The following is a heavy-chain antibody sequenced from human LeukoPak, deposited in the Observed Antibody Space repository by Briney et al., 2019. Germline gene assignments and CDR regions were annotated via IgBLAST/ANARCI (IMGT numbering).Heavy chain of an antibody. D-gene: IGHD3-3*01. CDR3: AKGTVFGVVRSGGLDY. J-gene: IGHJ4*02. Sequence: PGGSLRLSCAASEFAFSSYAMSWVRQAPGKGLEWVSGLSGSGGSTYYADSVKGRFTISRDNSENTLYLQMNSLRAEDTAVYYCAKGTVFGVVRSGGLDYWGQGTLVTVSS. CDR2: LSGSGGST. CDR1: EFAFSSYA. V-gene: IGHV3-23*01.